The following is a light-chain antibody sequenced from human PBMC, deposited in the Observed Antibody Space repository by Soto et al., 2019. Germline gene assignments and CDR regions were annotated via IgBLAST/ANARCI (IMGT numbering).Light chain of an antibody. J-gene: IGLJ2*01. CDR1: SSDVGGYNY. CDR2: DVS. Sequence: QSALTQPRSVSGSPGQSVTISCTGTSSDVGGYNYVSWYQQHPGKAPKLMIYDVSKRPSGVPDRFSGSKSGNTASLTISGLPAEDEADYYCCSYAGSYTWGFGGGTKLTVL. CDR3: CSYAGSYTWG. V-gene: IGLV2-11*01.